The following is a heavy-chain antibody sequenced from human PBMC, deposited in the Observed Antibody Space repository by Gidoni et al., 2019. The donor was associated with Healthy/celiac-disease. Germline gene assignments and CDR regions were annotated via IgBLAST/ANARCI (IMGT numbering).Heavy chain of an antibody. CDR1: GGSISSGGYY. D-gene: IGHD1-7*01. Sequence: QVQLQESGPGLVKPSQTLSLTCTVSGGSISSGGYYWSWIRQHPGKGLEWIGYIYYSGSTYYNPSLKSRVTISVDTSKNQFSLKLSSVTAADTAVYYCARDNWNYDSYYYYGMDVWGQGTTVTVSS. CDR2: IYYSGST. J-gene: IGHJ6*02. V-gene: IGHV4-31*03. CDR3: ARDNWNYDSYYYYGMDV.